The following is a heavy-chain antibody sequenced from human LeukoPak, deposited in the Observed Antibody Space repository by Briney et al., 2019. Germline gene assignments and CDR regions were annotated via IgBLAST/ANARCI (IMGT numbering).Heavy chain of an antibody. CDR3: ASGGGRGSYGMDV. CDR2: ISSSSSYI. J-gene: IGHJ6*02. V-gene: IGHV3-21*01. D-gene: IGHD2-15*01. CDR1: GFTFSSYS. Sequence: PGGSLRLSCAASGFTFSSYSMNWVRQAPGKGLEWVSSISSSSSYIYYADSVKGRFTISRDNAKNSLYLQMNSLRAEDTAVYYCASGGGRGSYGMDVWGQGTTVTVSS.